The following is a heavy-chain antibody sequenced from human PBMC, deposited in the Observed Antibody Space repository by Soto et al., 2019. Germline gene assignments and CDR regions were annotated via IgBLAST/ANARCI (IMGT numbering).Heavy chain of an antibody. J-gene: IGHJ4*02. V-gene: IGHV4-59*08. CDR1: GGSISSYY. Sequence: SETLSLTCTVSGGSISSYYWSWIRQPPGKGLEWIGYIYYTGSTNYNPSLKSRLTISVDTSNNHFSLKLTSVTAADTAVYYCARTSSGYFFDYWGQGTLVTVSS. D-gene: IGHD3-22*01. CDR2: IYYTGST. CDR3: ARTSSGYFFDY.